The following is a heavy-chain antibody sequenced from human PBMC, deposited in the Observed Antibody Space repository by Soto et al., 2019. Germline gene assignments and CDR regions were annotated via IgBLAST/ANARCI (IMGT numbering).Heavy chain of an antibody. D-gene: IGHD2-21*02. CDR1: GFNFGSSA. CDR3: ARESLGYCGGDCYPLY. V-gene: IGHV1-58*02. CDR2: IVVGTGNT. J-gene: IGHJ4*02. Sequence: ASVKVSCKASGFNFGSSAIQWVRQARGHRLEWIGWIVVGTGNTNYAQKFQERVTITRDMSTSTAYMELSSLKTEDTAVYYCARESLGYCGGDCYPLYWGQGALVTVSS.